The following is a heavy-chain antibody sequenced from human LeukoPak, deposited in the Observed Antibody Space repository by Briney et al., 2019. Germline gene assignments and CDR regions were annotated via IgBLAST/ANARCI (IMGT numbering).Heavy chain of an antibody. D-gene: IGHD3-9*01. CDR1: GGSFSGYY. CDR3: ARERMSDWSSRNWFDP. Sequence: SETLSLTCAVYGGSFSGYYWSWIRQPPGKGLEWIREINHSGSTNYNPSLKSRVTISVDTSKNQFSLKLSSVTAADTAVYYCARERMSDWSSRNWFDPWGQGTLVTVSS. CDR2: INHSGST. V-gene: IGHV4-34*01. J-gene: IGHJ5*02.